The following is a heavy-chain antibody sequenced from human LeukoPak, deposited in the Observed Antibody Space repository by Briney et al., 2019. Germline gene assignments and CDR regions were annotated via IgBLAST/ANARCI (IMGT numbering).Heavy chain of an antibody. CDR3: ARVRPWYSSSWYYFDY. Sequence: PSETLSLTCTVSGGSISSDYWSWIRRPPGKGLEWIGYIYYSGSTNYNPSLKSRVTISVDTSKNQFSLKLSSVTAADTAVYYCARVRPWYSSSWYYFDYWGQGTLVTVSS. J-gene: IGHJ4*02. D-gene: IGHD6-13*01. CDR1: GGSISSDY. V-gene: IGHV4-59*01. CDR2: IYYSGST.